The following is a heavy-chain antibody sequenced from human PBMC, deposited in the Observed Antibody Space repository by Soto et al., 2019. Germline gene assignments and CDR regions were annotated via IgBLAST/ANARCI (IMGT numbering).Heavy chain of an antibody. CDR3: ARSSSGWAYFFDY. CDR2: ITGSSSPI. CDR1: GFTFSSYS. J-gene: IGHJ4*02. D-gene: IGHD6-19*01. V-gene: IGHV3-48*01. Sequence: EVQLVESGGGLVQPGGSLRLSCTASGFTFSSYSMNWVRQAPGKGLEWVSYITGSSSPIYYADSVKGRFTISRDNAKNSLSLQMNNLRTEDTAFYYCARSSSGWAYFFDYWGQGTLVTVSS.